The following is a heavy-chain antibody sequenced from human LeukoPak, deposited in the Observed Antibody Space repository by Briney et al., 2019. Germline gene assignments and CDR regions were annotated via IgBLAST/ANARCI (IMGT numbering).Heavy chain of an antibody. J-gene: IGHJ6*03. CDR3: ARDTPSPLGSAYYYMDV. Sequence: PGGSLRLSCAASGFTFSSHRMSWVRQAPGKGLEWVANIKKDGSEKYYVDSVKGRFTISRDNAKTSLYLQMNSLRAEDTAVYYCARDTPSPLGSAYYYMDVWGKGTTVTVSS. D-gene: IGHD2-15*01. V-gene: IGHV3-7*01. CDR2: IKKDGSEK. CDR1: GFTFSSHR.